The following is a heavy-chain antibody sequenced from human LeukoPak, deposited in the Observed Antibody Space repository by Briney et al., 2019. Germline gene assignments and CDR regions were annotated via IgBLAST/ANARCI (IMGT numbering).Heavy chain of an antibody. CDR1: GFTFSSYW. D-gene: IGHD3-22*01. V-gene: IGHV3-7*01. J-gene: IGHJ4*02. CDR2: VKPDGSEK. CDR3: ARDRGYYVFDY. Sequence: GGSLRLSCAASGFTFSSYWMTWVRQAPGKGLEWVAHVKPDGSEKSYVDSVKGRFTISRDNAQNSLYLQMNSLRAEDTAVYYCARDRGYYVFDYWGQGTPVTVSS.